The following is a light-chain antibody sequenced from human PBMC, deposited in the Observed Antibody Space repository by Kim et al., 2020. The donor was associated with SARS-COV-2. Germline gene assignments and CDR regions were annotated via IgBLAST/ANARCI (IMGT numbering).Light chain of an antibody. CDR2: YDS. J-gene: IGLJ2*01. CDR1: NIGNKS. Sequence: APGKTGRNPRGGNNIGNKSGRWYQQKPGQAPVLVIYYDSDRPSGIPERFSGSNSGNTATLTISRVEAGDEADYYCQVWDSSSDHRVFGGGTQLTVL. CDR3: QVWDSSSDHRV. V-gene: IGLV3-21*04.